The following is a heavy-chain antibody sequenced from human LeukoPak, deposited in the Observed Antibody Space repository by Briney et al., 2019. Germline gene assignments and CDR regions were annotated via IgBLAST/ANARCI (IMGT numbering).Heavy chain of an antibody. CDR3: AKDRITIFGVVTPPAGIYYMDV. CDR2: ISGSGGST. Sequence: GGSLRLSCAASGFTFSSYAMSWIRQAPGEGLEWVSAISGSGGSTYYADSVKGRFTISRDNSKNTLYLQMNSLRAEDTAVYYCAKDRITIFGVVTPPAGIYYMDVWGKGTTVTVSS. CDR1: GFTFSSYA. J-gene: IGHJ6*03. D-gene: IGHD3-3*01. V-gene: IGHV3-23*01.